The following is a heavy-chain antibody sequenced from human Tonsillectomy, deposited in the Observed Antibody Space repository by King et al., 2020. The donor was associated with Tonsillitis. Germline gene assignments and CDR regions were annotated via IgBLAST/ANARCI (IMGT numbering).Heavy chain of an antibody. CDR1: AFTFSSYG. J-gene: IGHJ6*02. D-gene: IGHD3-16*01. Sequence: VQLVESGGGVVQPGRFLRLSCAASAFTFSSYGMHWVRQAPGKGLEWVAVIWYDGSNTYYADSVKGRFTISRDNSKNTLYLQMNSLRAEDTAVYYSARDQYDYVWGRYPPWGMDVWGQGTTVTVSS. CDR2: IWYDGSNT. V-gene: IGHV3-33*01. CDR3: ARDQYDYVWGRYPPWGMDV.